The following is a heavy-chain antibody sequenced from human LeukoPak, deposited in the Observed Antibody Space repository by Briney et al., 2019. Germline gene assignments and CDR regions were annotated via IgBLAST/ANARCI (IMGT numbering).Heavy chain of an antibody. Sequence: GASVKFSCKASGYTFTTYGISWVRLAPVQGLEWIGWISAYNGNTNYAQQFQGRVTMTTDTSMSTAYMELRSLRSDDTAVYYCARDLIAVRPGWFDPWGQGSLVTVSS. J-gene: IGHJ5*02. V-gene: IGHV1-18*01. D-gene: IGHD6-6*01. CDR2: ISAYNGNT. CDR1: GYTFTTYG. CDR3: ARDLIAVRPGWFDP.